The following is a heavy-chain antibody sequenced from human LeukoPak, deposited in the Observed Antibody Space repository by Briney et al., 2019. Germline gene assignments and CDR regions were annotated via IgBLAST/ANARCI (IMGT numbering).Heavy chain of an antibody. CDR1: GYTFTSYG. D-gene: IGHD1-26*01. CDR2: ISAYNDNT. V-gene: IGHV1-18*01. J-gene: IGHJ4*02. CDR3: ARDYPTGVGPQEYYFDY. Sequence: GASVKVSCKASGYTFTSYGITWVRQAPGQGLEWMGWISAYNDNTNYAQKFQGRVTMTTDTSTSTVYMELRSLRSDDTAVYYCARDYPTGVGPQEYYFDYWGQGTLVTVSS.